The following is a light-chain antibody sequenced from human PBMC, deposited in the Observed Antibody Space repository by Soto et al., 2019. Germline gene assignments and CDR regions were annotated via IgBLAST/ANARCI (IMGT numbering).Light chain of an antibody. CDR1: QGVSNT. J-gene: IGKJ2*01. CDR3: QHYGTSLYT. Sequence: EIVMTQSPATLSVSPGERATLSCRASQGVSNTLAWYQQKPGQAPRLLIYGASSRATGIPDRFSGSGSGTDFTLTISRLEPEDFAVYYCQHYGTSLYTFGQGTKLEIK. CDR2: GAS. V-gene: IGKV3-20*01.